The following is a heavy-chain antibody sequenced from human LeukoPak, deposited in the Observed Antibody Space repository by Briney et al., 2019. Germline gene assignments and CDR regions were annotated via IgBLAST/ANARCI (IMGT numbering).Heavy chain of an antibody. CDR3: AREDTLGIQLWFGY. CDR2: ISYDGSNK. J-gene: IGHJ4*02. Sequence: GGSLRLSCAASGFTFSSYGMHWVRQAPGKGLEWVAVISYDGSNKYYADSVKGRFTISRDNSKNTLYLQINSLRAEDTAVYYCAREDTLGIQLWFGYWGQGTLVTVPS. V-gene: IGHV3-30*03. D-gene: IGHD5-18*01. CDR1: GFTFSSYG.